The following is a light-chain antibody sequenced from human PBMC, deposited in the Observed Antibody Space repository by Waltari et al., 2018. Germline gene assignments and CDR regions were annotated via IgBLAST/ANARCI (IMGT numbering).Light chain of an antibody. V-gene: IGLV2-11*01. Sequence: QSALTQPRSVSGSPGQSVTISCTGTSSDVGGYNYVSWYQQHPGKAPKLMSYDVSKRPSGVPDRFSGSKSGNTASLTISGLQAGGEADYSCCSYAGSYTWVFGGGTNLTVL. CDR2: DVS. J-gene: IGLJ3*02. CDR3: CSYAGSYTWV. CDR1: SSDVGGYNY.